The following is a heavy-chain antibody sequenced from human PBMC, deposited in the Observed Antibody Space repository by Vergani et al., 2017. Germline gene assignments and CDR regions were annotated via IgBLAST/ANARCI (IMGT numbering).Heavy chain of an antibody. CDR2: IYSGGST. CDR3: ARGTGGSGDYCDALDI. J-gene: IGHJ3*02. V-gene: IGHV3-66*02. Sequence: EVQLVESGGGLVQPGGSLRLSCAASGFTVSSNYMSWVRQAPGKGLEWVSVIYSGGSTYYADSVKGRFTISRDNSKNTLYLQMNSLRAEDTAVYYCARGTGGSGDYCDALDIWGQGTMVTVSS. CDR1: GFTVSSNY. D-gene: IGHD3-22*01.